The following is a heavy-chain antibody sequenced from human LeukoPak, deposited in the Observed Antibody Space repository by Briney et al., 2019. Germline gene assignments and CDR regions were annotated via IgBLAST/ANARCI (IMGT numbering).Heavy chain of an antibody. Sequence: SETLSLTCTVSGGSISSYYWSWIRQPPGKGLEWIGYIYYSGSTNYNPSLKSRVTISVDTSKNQFSLKLSSVTAADTAVYYCAAMVTVPFDYWGQGTLVTVSS. J-gene: IGHJ4*02. V-gene: IGHV4-59*01. CDR3: AAMVTVPFDY. CDR1: GGSISSYY. D-gene: IGHD5-18*01. CDR2: IYYSGST.